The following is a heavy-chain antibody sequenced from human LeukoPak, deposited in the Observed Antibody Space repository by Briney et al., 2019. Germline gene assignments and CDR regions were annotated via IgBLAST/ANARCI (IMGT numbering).Heavy chain of an antibody. CDR2: IYHSGST. CDR1: GGSISIYY. CDR3: VRDRELTY. Sequence: SETLSLTCTVSGGSISIYYWSWIRQPPGKGLEWIGYIYHSGSTNYNPSLRSRVTISVDTSKNQFSLKLNSVTAADTAVYYCVRDRELTYWSQGTLVTVSS. D-gene: IGHD1-26*01. J-gene: IGHJ4*02. V-gene: IGHV4-59*01.